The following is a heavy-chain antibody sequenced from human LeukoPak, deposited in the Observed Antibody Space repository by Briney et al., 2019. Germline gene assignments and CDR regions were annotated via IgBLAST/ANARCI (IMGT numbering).Heavy chain of an antibody. CDR1: GGSISSGGYY. J-gene: IGHJ5*02. D-gene: IGHD6-6*01. Sequence: SQTLSLTCTVSGGSISSGGYYWSWIRQHPGKGLEWIGYIYYSGSTYYNPSLKSRVTISVDTSKNQFSLKLSSVTAADTAVYYCATLPSIAARGFWFDPWGQGTLVTGSS. V-gene: IGHV4-31*03. CDR3: ATLPSIAARGFWFDP. CDR2: IYYSGST.